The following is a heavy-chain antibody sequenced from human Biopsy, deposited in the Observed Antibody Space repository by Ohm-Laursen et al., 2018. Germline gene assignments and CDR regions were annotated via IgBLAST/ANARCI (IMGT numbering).Heavy chain of an antibody. V-gene: IGHV1-2*02. CDR3: AGGNGDIFRIYYGMDV. CDR2: INPNSGGT. D-gene: IGHD3-9*01. CDR1: GYTFTDSY. J-gene: IGHJ6*02. Sequence: ASVKVSCNASGYTFTDSYMHWVRQAPGQGLEWMGWINPNSGGTNYAQKFQGRVTMTRDTSMSTAYMELNRLRSDDTAVYYCAGGNGDIFRIYYGMDVWGQGTTATVSS.